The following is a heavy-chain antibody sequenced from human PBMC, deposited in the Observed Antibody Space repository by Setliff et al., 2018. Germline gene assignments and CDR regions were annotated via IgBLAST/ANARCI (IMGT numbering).Heavy chain of an antibody. CDR1: GYIFRSYG. Sequence: GASVKVSCKSSGYIFRSYGLSWVRQAPGQGLEWMGWISSYNGHTNYAPKVQGRVTMTTDTSTGTASMELRSLRSDGTAIYYCAISTLSICTGGNCPNAFDVGGQGTVVTVS. CDR3: AISTLSICTGGNCPNAFDV. D-gene: IGHD2-8*02. V-gene: IGHV1-18*01. J-gene: IGHJ3*01. CDR2: ISSYNGHT.